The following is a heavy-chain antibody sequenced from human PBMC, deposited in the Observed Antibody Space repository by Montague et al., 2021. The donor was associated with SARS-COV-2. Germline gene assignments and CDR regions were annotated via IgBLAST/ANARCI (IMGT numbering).Heavy chain of an antibody. CDR2: INHSGST. D-gene: IGHD2-21*02. V-gene: IGHV4-34*01. CDR3: ARGSWHIVVVTAIGDGYYGMDV. CDR1: GGSFSGYY. Sequence: SETLSLTCAVYGGSFSGYYWSWIRQPPGKGLEWIGEINHSGSTNXNPSLKSRVTISVDTSKNQFSLKLSSVTAADTAVYYCARGSWHIVVVTAIGDGYYGMDVWGQGTTVTVSS. J-gene: IGHJ6*02.